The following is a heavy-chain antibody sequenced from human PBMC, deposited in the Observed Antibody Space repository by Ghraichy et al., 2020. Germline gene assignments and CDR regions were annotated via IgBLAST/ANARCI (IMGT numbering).Heavy chain of an antibody. J-gene: IGHJ4*02. CDR3: ARTKYDYGGNSGERGVIDY. Sequence: SQTLSLTCAISGDSVSSNSAAWNWIRQSPSRGLEWLGRTYYRSKWYNDYAVSVKSRITINPDTSKNQFSLQLNSVTPEDTAVYYCARTKYDYGGNSGERGVIDYWGQGTLVTVSS. D-gene: IGHD4-23*01. CDR2: TYYRSKWYN. CDR1: GDSVSSNSAA. V-gene: IGHV6-1*01.